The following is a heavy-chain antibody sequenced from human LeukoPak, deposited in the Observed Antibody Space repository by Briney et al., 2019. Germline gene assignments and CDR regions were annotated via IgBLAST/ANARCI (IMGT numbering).Heavy chain of an antibody. CDR1: EYSFPSYW. Sequence: GDSLNLSGKGSEYSFPSYWLGGAGPMPGKGLDWMEIIFPGDSDTRYSPSFQGQVTISADKSISTAYLQWSSLKASDTAMYYCARQLLNYYDSSGYSGHHAFDIWGQGTMVTVSS. V-gene: IGHV5-51*01. CDR3: ARQLLNYYDSSGYSGHHAFDI. CDR2: IFPGDSDT. D-gene: IGHD3-22*01. J-gene: IGHJ3*02.